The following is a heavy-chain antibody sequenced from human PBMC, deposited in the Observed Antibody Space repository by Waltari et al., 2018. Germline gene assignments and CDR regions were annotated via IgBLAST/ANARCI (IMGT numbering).Heavy chain of an antibody. Sequence: EVQLLESGGGLVQPGGSLRLSCTASGFNFGGFARSWVRQAPGKGLEWVSGISGAGGITYYVDSVKGRFTVSRDNSANTLYLQMNSLGAEDTAMYYCAKMDSGTYTAHFEYWGQGTQVTVSS. D-gene: IGHD1-26*01. V-gene: IGHV3-23*01. CDR3: AKMDSGTYTAHFEY. CDR2: ISGAGGIT. CDR1: GFNFGGFA. J-gene: IGHJ4*02.